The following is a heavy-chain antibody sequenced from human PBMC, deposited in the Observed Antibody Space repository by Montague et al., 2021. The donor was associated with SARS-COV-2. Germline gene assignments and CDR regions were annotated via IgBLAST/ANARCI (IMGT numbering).Heavy chain of an antibody. CDR3: ARASVARKVLDY. Sequence: SETLSLTCTVSGGSISSYYWSWIRQPPGKGLEWIGYIYYSGRTNYNPSLKSRVTISVDTSKNQFSLKLSFVTAADTAVYYCARASVARKVLDYWGQGTLVTVSS. J-gene: IGHJ4*02. CDR2: IYYSGRT. D-gene: IGHD6-19*01. CDR1: GGSISSYY. V-gene: IGHV4-59*01.